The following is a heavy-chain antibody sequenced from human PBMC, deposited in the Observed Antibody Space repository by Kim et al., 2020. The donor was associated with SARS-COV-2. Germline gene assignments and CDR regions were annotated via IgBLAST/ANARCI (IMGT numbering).Heavy chain of an antibody. Sequence: ASVKVSCKASGYTFTSYAINWVRQAPGQRPEWMGWIDAGNGNTKYSQKLQGRVTFTRDTSASTAYMELSSLTSEDTAVYYCARGPSTNMVRGTMGYWGQGPLVTVSS. D-gene: IGHD3-10*01. CDR1: GYTFTSYA. J-gene: IGHJ4*02. CDR2: IDAGNGNT. CDR3: ARGPSTNMVRGTMGY. V-gene: IGHV1-3*01.